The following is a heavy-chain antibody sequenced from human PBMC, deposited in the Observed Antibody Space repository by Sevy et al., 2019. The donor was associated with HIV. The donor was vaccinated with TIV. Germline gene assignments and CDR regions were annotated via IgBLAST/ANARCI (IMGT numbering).Heavy chain of an antibody. CDR1: GYTLTKLP. CDR3: ATTREYYQGKSGYFDY. CDR2: FDPEDGER. Sequence: ASVKVSCMVSGYTLTKLPMHWVRQAPGKGLEWMGGFDPEDGERIYAQKFQGRITMTEDTSTDTAYMDLSSLKSDDTAVYYCATTREYYQGKSGYFDYWGQGALVTVSS. D-gene: IGHD2-15*01. V-gene: IGHV1-24*01. J-gene: IGHJ4*02.